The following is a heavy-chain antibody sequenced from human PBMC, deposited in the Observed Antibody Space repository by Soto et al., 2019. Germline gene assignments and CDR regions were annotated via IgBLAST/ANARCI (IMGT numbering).Heavy chain of an antibody. CDR3: GREPKMVPGDAFDM. CDR2: IWYDGTEK. J-gene: IGHJ3*02. V-gene: IGHV3-33*08. CDR1: GFTFSRYV. D-gene: IGHD2-8*01. Sequence: QVQLVESGGGVVQPGRSLRLSCAASGFTFSRYVMHWVRQGPGKGLEWVAMIWYDGTEKYYADSVKGRFTISRDNSKNTLYVQMNSLRTEDTAVYYCGREPKMVPGDAFDMWGQGTMVTVSS.